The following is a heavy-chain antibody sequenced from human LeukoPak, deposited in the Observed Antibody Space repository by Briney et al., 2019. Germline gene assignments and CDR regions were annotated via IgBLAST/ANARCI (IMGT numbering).Heavy chain of an antibody. V-gene: IGHV1-8*03. CDR3: ARTTSFTASGYDY. J-gene: IGHJ4*02. CDR1: GYTFTNYH. D-gene: IGHD6-25*01. CDR2: MNPNNGDS. Sequence: GASVKVSCKASGYTFTNYHINWVRQATGQGLEWMGWMNPNNGDSGYAQKFQDRVTITRDTSISTSYMELRSLRSDDTAVYFCARTTSFTASGYDYWGQGTLVTVSS.